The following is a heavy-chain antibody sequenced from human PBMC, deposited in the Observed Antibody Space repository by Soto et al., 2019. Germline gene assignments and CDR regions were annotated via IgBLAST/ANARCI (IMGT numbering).Heavy chain of an antibody. CDR1: GFTVSTYN. CDR2: TYSGGST. J-gene: IGHJ4*02. Sequence: EVHLVESGGGLMQPGGSLRLSCAASGFTVSTYNMIWVRQAPVKGLEWVSVTYSGGSTQYADSVKGRFTVSRDNSKNTLYLQMSSLNAEDTAMYYCAKDNGNYGSGTFSHWGQGTLVTVSS. D-gene: IGHD3-10*01. CDR3: AKDNGNYGSGTFSH. V-gene: IGHV3-53*02.